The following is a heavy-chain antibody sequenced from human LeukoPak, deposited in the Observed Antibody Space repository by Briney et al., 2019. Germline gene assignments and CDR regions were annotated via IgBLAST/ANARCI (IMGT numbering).Heavy chain of an antibody. CDR2: ISSDGSNK. Sequence: GRSLRLSCAASGFTFSSYGMHWVRQAPGKGLEWVAIISSDGSNKHYADSVKGRFTISRDNSKNTLYLQMNSLRAEDTAVYYCAKDWQQLDYWGQGTLVTVSS. V-gene: IGHV3-30*18. D-gene: IGHD6-13*01. CDR1: GFTFSSYG. CDR3: AKDWQQLDY. J-gene: IGHJ4*02.